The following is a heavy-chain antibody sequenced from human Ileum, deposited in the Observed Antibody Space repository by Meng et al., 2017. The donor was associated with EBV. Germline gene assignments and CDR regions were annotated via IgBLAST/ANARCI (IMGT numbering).Heavy chain of an antibody. CDR3: ARGYGSGRDYFDY. CDR2: IYYSGST. CDR1: GGSISSSNW. V-gene: IGHV4-4*02. J-gene: IGHJ4*02. Sequence: VQLQESGPGLVKPSGTLSLPCAVSGGSISSSNWWNWVRQPPGKGLEWIGEIYYSGSTIYNPSLKSRVTISVDKSKNLFSLKLSSVTAADTAVYYCARGYGSGRDYFDYWGQGTLVTVSS. D-gene: IGHD3-10*01.